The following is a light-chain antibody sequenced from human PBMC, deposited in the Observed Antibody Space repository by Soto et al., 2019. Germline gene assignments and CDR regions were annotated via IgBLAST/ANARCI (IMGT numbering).Light chain of an antibody. V-gene: IGKV1-12*01. Sequence: DIQMTQSPSSVSASVGDRVTITCRASQGISSWLGWYQQKPGKAPKLLIYAASSLQSGVPPRFSGSGSGTDFTLTISSLPPEDFATYYCQQGNSFPITFGQGTRLEIK. CDR3: QQGNSFPIT. CDR2: AAS. CDR1: QGISSW. J-gene: IGKJ5*01.